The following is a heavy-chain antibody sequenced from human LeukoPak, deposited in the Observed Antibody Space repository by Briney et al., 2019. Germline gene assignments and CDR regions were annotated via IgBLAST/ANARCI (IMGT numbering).Heavy chain of an antibody. V-gene: IGHV4-39*07. Sequence: SETLSLTCNVSGVSISTDNYYWGWIRQSPGKELEWIGSVHYSGRTYHNPSLKSRITISIDTSKSQFSLNLSSVTAADTAIYYCAREGSRFLEWLKNWFDPWGQGMQVTVSS. CDR1: GVSISTDNYY. D-gene: IGHD3-3*01. CDR3: AREGSRFLEWLKNWFDP. CDR2: VHYSGRT. J-gene: IGHJ5*02.